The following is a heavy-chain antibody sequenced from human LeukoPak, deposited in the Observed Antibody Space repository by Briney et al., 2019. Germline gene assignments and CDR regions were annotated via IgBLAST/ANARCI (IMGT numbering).Heavy chain of an antibody. CDR2: ISYSGSRT. D-gene: IGHD3-10*01. CDR3: AVSFGDEISY. CDR1: GFTFSTYA. V-gene: IGHV3-23*01. Sequence: GGSLRLSCAASGFTFSTYAMSWVRQAPGKGLQWVSTISYSGSRTYYPDSVKGRFTISRDNSKNTLYLQMNGLRADDTAVYYCAVSFGDEISYGGQGTLVTVSS. J-gene: IGHJ4*02.